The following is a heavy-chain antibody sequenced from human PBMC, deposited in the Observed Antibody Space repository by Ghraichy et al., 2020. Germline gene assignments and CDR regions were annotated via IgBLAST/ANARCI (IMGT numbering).Heavy chain of an antibody. D-gene: IGHD2-15*01. CDR3: TRRFAASDRFDP. Sequence: ASVKVSSKASGYTFTDNYIHWVRQAPGEGLEWMGWINPHSGGTNYAQTFQGRVTMTTDTSTNTAHMELSGLRSDDTAVYFCTRRFAASDRFDPWGQGTLVTI. J-gene: IGHJ5*02. CDR1: GYTFTDNY. V-gene: IGHV1-2*02. CDR2: INPHSGGT.